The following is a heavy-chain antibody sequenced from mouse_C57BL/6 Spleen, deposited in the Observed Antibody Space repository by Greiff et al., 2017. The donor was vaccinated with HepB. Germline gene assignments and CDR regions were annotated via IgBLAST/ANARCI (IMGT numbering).Heavy chain of an antibody. Sequence: GGGLVQPKGSLNLSCAASGFPFITYARHWFGQAPGNGLEWVARIRIKSSNYATYYADSVKDRFTIARDDSQSMLYLQMNNLKTEDTAMYYCVREQGYFDYWGQGTTLTVSS. V-gene: IGHV10-3*01. CDR3: VREQGYFDY. J-gene: IGHJ2*01. CDR1: GFPFITYA. CDR2: IRIKSSNYAT.